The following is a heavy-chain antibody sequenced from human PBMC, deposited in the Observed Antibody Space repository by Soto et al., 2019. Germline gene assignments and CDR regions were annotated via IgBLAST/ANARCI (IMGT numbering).Heavy chain of an antibody. Sequence: SETLSLTCTVSGGSISSGDYYWSWIRQPPGKGLEWIGYIYYSGSTYYNPSLKSRVTISVDTSKDQFSLKLSSVTAADTAVYYCARTDSSGSLDYWGQGTLVTVSS. J-gene: IGHJ4*02. V-gene: IGHV4-30-4*01. D-gene: IGHD3-22*01. CDR3: ARTDSSGSLDY. CDR2: IYYSGST. CDR1: GGSISSGDYY.